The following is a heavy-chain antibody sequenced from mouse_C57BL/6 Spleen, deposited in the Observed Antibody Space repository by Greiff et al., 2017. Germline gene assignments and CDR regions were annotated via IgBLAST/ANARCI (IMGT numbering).Heavy chain of an antibody. J-gene: IGHJ3*01. CDR2: IYPGDGDT. Sequence: QVQLQQSGAELVKPGASVKISCKASGYAFSSYWMNWVKQWPGKGLEWIGQIYPGDGDTNYNGKFKGKATLTAEKSSSTAYMQLSSRTSEDSAVYFSARRGTAQAWFAYWGQGTLVTVSA. D-gene: IGHD3-2*02. CDR3: ARRGTAQAWFAY. V-gene: IGHV1-80*01. CDR1: GYAFSSYW.